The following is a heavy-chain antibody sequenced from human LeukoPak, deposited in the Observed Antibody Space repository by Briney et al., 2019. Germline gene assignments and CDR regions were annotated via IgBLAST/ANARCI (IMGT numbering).Heavy chain of an antibody. V-gene: IGHV4-34*01. CDR1: GGSFSGYY. J-gene: IGHJ6*02. Sequence: SETLSLTCAVYGGSFSGYYWSWIRQPPGKGLEWIGEINHSGSTNYNPSLKSRVTISVDTSKNQFSLKLSSVTAADTAVYYCARVRIYCSSTSCYFSLYYYGMDVWGQGTTVTVSS. CDR2: INHSGST. D-gene: IGHD2-2*01. CDR3: ARVRIYCSSTSCYFSLYYYGMDV.